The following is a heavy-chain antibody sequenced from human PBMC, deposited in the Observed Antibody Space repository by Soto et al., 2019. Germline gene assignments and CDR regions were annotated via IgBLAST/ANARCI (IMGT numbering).Heavy chain of an antibody. D-gene: IGHD6-13*01. CDR1: GEGLTNYA. CDR3: ARVVYSSNLYVGGTAGPNWFDP. J-gene: IGHJ5*02. V-gene: IGHV1-18*01. Sequence: ASVKRTWHTPGEGLTNYALCWLRQATGQGLEWMGWISAFNANTNYAQKLQARVTMTTDRSTSTAYMELRSLRSDGTAVYYCARVVYSSNLYVGGTAGPNWFDPLVKGALVTVIS. CDR2: ISAFNANT.